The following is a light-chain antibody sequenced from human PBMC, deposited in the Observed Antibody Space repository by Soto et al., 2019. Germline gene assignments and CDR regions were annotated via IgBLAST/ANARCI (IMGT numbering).Light chain of an antibody. Sequence: EMVLTQSPGTLSLSPGERATLSCRASQSVGASYLAWYQQKPGQAPRLLIYGASNRATGIPERFSGSGSGTDFTLTISSLEPEDFAVYYCQQYGTSPITFGQGTRLENK. J-gene: IGKJ5*01. CDR2: GAS. CDR3: QQYGTSPIT. V-gene: IGKV3-20*01. CDR1: QSVGASY.